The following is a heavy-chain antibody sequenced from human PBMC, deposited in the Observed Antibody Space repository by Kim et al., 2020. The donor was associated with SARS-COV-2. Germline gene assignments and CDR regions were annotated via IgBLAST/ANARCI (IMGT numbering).Heavy chain of an antibody. CDR1: GGSISSSNW. Sequence: SETLSLTCAVSGGSISSSNWWSWVRQPPGKGLEWIGEIYHSGSSNYNPSLKSRVTISVDKSKNQFSLKLSSVTAADTAVYYCARRGGVAAAGSHFDYWGQGTLVTVSS. J-gene: IGHJ4*02. D-gene: IGHD6-13*01. V-gene: IGHV4-4*02. CDR3: ARRGGVAAAGSHFDY. CDR2: IYHSGSS.